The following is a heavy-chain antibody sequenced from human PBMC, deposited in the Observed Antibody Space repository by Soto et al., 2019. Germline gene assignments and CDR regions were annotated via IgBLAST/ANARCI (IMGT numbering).Heavy chain of an antibody. Sequence: SETLSLTCTVSGGSISSGNYYWSWIRQPPGKGLEWIGFISYSGSAYYNPSLKSRVTISVDRSKNQFSLKLSSVTAADTAVYYSARLPIPWGQGTLVTV. CDR2: ISYSGSA. V-gene: IGHV4-30-4*01. CDR3: ARLPIP. J-gene: IGHJ5*02. CDR1: GGSISSGNYY.